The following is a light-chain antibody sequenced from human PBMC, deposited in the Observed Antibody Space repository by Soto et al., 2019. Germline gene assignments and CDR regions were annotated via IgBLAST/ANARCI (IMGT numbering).Light chain of an antibody. V-gene: IGKV1-5*03. J-gene: IGKJ1*01. Sequence: DIQMTQSPSTLSASVGDRVTSTCRASQSIYTWLAWYQQKPGKAPKLLIYKASNLESGVPSRFSGSAFDIEFTRSISSLQPDDFATSYCLRYDSYPWTFGQGTNVEI. CDR2: KAS. CDR3: LRYDSYPWT. CDR1: QSIYTW.